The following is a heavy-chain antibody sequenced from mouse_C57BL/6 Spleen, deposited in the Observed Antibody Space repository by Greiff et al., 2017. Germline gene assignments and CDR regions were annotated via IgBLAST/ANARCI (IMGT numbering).Heavy chain of an antibody. J-gene: IGHJ3*01. CDR1: GYAFSSSW. CDR2: IYPGDGDT. D-gene: IGHD1-1*01. V-gene: IGHV1-82*01. Sequence: QVQLKESGPELVKPGASVKISCKASGYAFSSSWMNWVKQRPGKGLEWIGRIYPGDGDTNYNGKFKGKATLTADKSSSTAYMQLSSLTSEDSAVYCCAREGITTRTWFAYWGQGTLVTVSA. CDR3: AREGITTRTWFAY.